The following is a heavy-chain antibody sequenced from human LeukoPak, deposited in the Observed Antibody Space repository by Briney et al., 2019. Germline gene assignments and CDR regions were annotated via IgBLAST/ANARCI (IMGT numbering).Heavy chain of an antibody. CDR1: GFTFSSYW. Sequence: GGSLRLSCAASGFTFSSYWMSWVRQAPGKGLEWVANIKQDGSEKYYVDSVKGRFTISRDNAKNSLYLQMNSLRAEDTAVYYCARVGYSSSWYLIGYWGQGTLVTVSS. V-gene: IGHV3-7*01. D-gene: IGHD6-13*01. J-gene: IGHJ4*02. CDR3: ARVGYSSSWYLIGY. CDR2: IKQDGSEK.